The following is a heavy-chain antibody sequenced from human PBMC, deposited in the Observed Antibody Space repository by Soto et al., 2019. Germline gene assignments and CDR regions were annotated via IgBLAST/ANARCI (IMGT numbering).Heavy chain of an antibody. CDR2: INHSGST. Sequence: PSETLSLTCSVSGDSVSSGAYYWSWIRQPPGKGLEWIGEINHSGSTNYNPSLKSRVTISVDTSKNQFSLKLSSVTAADTAVYYCARSWFGELNWFDPWGQGTLVTVSS. D-gene: IGHD3-10*01. CDR3: ARSWFGELNWFDP. V-gene: IGHV4-61*08. CDR1: GDSVSSGAYY. J-gene: IGHJ5*02.